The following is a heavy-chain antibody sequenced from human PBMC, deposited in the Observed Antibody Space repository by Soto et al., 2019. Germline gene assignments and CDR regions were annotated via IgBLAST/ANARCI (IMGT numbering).Heavy chain of an antibody. CDR2: ISSNGNT. Sequence: ETLSLTCTVSDGSISGNFLTWIRQPAGKGLEWIGRISSNGNTDYNPSLKSRVTMSIDTSKNHFSLDLISVTASDTAIYYCAREVWVAGLLYYFDFWGQGTLVTVSS. V-gene: IGHV4-4*07. CDR1: DGSISGNF. D-gene: IGHD6-19*01. J-gene: IGHJ4*02. CDR3: AREVWVAGLLYYFDF.